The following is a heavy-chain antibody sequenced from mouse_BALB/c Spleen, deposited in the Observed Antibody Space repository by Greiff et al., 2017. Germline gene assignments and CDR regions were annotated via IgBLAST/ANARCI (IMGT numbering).Heavy chain of an antibody. CDR2: IWAGGST. J-gene: IGHJ4*01. CDR3: ARGPLYGNYGGNYYAMDY. D-gene: IGHD2-1*01. CDR1: GFSLTSYG. Sequence: QVQLKESGPGLVAPSQSLSITCTVSGFSLTSYGVHWVRQPPGKGLEWLGVIWAGGSTNYNSALMSRLSISKDNSKSQVFLKMNSLQTDDTAMYYCARGPLYGNYGGNYYAMDYWGQGTSVTVSS. V-gene: IGHV2-9*02.